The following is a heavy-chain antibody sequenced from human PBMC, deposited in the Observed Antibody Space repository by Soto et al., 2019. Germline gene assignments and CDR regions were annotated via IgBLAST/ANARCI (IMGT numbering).Heavy chain of an antibody. CDR3: ARMTTVTTYFDY. J-gene: IGHJ4*02. Sequence: PSETLSLTCAVSGGSISSGGYSWSWIRQPPGKGLEWIGYIYHSGSTYYNPSLKSRVTISVDRSKNQFSLKLSSVTAADTAVYYCARMTTVTTYFDYWGQGTLVTVSS. CDR2: IYHSGST. V-gene: IGHV4-30-2*01. CDR1: GGSISSGGYS. D-gene: IGHD4-17*01.